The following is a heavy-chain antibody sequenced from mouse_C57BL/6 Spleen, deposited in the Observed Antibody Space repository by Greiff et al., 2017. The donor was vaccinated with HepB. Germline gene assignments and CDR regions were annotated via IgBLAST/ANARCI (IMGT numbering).Heavy chain of an antibody. CDR3: AINWDVAY. CDR1: GYTFTSYW. D-gene: IGHD4-1*01. CDR2: IDPSDSYT. V-gene: IGHV1-69*01. Sequence: QVQLQQPGAELVMPGASVKLSCKASGYTFTSYWMHWVKQRPGQGLEWIGEIDPSDSYTNYNQKFKGKSTLTVDKSSSTAYMQLCSLTSEDSAVYYCAINWDVAYWGQGTLVTVSA. J-gene: IGHJ3*01.